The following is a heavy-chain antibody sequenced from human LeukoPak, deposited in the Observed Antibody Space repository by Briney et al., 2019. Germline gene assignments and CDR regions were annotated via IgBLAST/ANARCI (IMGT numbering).Heavy chain of an antibody. CDR2: ITGRGYSI. D-gene: IGHD5-24*01. CDR3: AKLRGGDGYKDSFDY. Sequence: GGSLRLSCAASGFTFSSYEMNWVRQAPGKGLEWVSVITGRGYSIYYADSVKGRFTISRDNSKNTLYLQMNSLSAEDTAVYYCAKLRGGDGYKDSFDYWGQGTLVTVSS. CDR1: GFTFSSYE. J-gene: IGHJ4*02. V-gene: IGHV3-23*01.